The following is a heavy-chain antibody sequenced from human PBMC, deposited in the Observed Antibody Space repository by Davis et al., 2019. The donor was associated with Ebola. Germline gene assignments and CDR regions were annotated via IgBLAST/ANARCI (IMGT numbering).Heavy chain of an antibody. CDR1: GFTFSSYW. D-gene: IGHD4-17*01. V-gene: IGHV3-74*01. CDR2: INGDETIT. J-gene: IGHJ4*02. Sequence: HTGGSLRLSCAASGFTFSSYWMHWVRHAPGKGLVWVSRINGDETITAYADSVKGRFAISRDNTKNTLHLQMNSLRAEDTAVYYCTKDFDYVNGYWGQGTLVTVSS. CDR3: TKDFDYVNGY.